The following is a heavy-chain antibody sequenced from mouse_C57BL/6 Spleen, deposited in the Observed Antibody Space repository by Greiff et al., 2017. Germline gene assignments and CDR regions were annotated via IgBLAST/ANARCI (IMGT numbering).Heavy chain of an antibody. J-gene: IGHJ1*03. CDR1: GYSITSDY. Sequence: EVKLVESGPGLAKPSQTLSLTCSVTGYSITSDYWNWIRKFPGKKLEYMGYISSSGSTYYNPSLKSRISITRDTSKNQYYLQLNSVTTEDAATYYCARYTPITRGYFDVWGTGTTVTVSS. CDR3: ARYTPITRGYFDV. V-gene: IGHV3-8*01. D-gene: IGHD1-2*01. CDR2: ISSSGST.